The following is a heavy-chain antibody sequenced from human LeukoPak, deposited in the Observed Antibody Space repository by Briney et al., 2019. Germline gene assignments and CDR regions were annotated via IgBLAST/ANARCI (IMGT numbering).Heavy chain of an antibody. CDR3: ARDEGGAHIYF. V-gene: IGHV3-30*04. CDR1: GFTFSSYA. Sequence: GGSLRLSCAASGFTFSSYAMHWVRQAPGKGLEWVAVISYDGSNKYYADSVKGRFTISRDNAKNSLYLEMDSLRAEDTALYYCARDEGGAHIYFWGQGTLVTVSS. D-gene: IGHD1-26*01. J-gene: IGHJ4*02. CDR2: ISYDGSNK.